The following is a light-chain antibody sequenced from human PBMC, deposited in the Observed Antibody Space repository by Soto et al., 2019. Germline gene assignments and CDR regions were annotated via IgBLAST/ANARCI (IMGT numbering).Light chain of an antibody. J-gene: IGLJ1*01. CDR1: SSNIGAGYD. CDR2: GNS. Sequence: QSVLTQPPSVSGGPGQRVTISCTGSSSNIGAGYDVHWYQQLPGTPPKLLIYGNSNRPSWVPDRFSGYKSCTSASLAITGLQAEDDADYYCQSYDSSLSGDVFGTGTKLTVL. V-gene: IGLV1-40*01. CDR3: QSYDSSLSGDV.